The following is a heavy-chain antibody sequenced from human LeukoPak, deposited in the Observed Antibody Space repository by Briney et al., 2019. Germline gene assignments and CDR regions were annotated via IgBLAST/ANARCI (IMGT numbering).Heavy chain of an antibody. CDR2: IYYSGST. J-gene: IGHJ6*03. Sequence: KPPETLSLTCTVSGASITSYYWSWIRQLPGKGLEWIGYIYYSGSTNYNPSLKSRVTISVDTSKNQFSLKLSSVSAADTAVHYCARHGAAAAGDYFYYYLDVWGKGTTVTVSS. V-gene: IGHV4-59*08. CDR3: ARHGAAAAGDYFYYYLDV. D-gene: IGHD6-13*01. CDR1: GASITSYY.